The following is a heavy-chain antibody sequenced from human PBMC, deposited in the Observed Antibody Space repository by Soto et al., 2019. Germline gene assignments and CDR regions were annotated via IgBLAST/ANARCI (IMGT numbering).Heavy chain of an antibody. CDR3: ATPSSSPAYFDY. D-gene: IGHD6-6*01. J-gene: IGHJ4*02. V-gene: IGHV1-3*01. CDR2: INAGNGNT. CDR1: GYTFTSYA. Sequence: GASVKVSCKASGYTFTSYAMHWVRQAPGQRLEWMGWINAGNGNTKYSQKFQGRVTITRDTSAGTAYMELSSLRSEDTAVYYCATPSSSPAYFDYWGQGTLVTVSS.